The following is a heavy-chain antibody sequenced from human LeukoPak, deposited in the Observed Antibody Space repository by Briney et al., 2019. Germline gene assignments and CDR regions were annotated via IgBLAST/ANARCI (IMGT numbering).Heavy chain of an antibody. D-gene: IGHD1-1*01. CDR3: ARGDDFSGDH. CDR1: GFTFRNFW. CDR2: IHPEGNEK. Sequence: GGSLRLSCAASGFTFRNFWMNWVRQAPGRGLEWVANIHPEGNEKYHVESVKGRFTISRDNAKSSLLLQMSGLRFKDTAVYYCARGDDFSGDHWGQGTLVTVSS. V-gene: IGHV3-7*04. J-gene: IGHJ4*02.